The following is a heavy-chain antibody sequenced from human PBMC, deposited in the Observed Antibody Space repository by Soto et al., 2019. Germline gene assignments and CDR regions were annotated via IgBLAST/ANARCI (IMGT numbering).Heavy chain of an antibody. CDR3: ARRAPYYYDSSGSGYSFDI. CDR1: GGSISSSNW. CDR2: IYHSGST. D-gene: IGHD3-22*01. J-gene: IGHJ3*02. V-gene: IGHV4-4*02. Sequence: SETLSLTCAVSGGSISSSNWWSWVRQAPGKGLEWIGEIYHSGSTNYNPSLKSRVTISVDKSKNQFSLKLSSVTAADTAVYYCARRAPYYYDSSGSGYSFDIWGQGTMVT.